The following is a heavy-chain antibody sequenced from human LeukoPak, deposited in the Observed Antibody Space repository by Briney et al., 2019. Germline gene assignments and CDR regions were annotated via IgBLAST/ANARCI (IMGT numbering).Heavy chain of an antibody. V-gene: IGHV3-74*01. D-gene: IGHD1-26*01. J-gene: IGHJ3*02. CDR2: INSDGSST. CDR3: ARGGIVGATRAFDI. CDR1: GFTFSSYW. Sequence: GGSLRLSCAASGFTFSSYWMHWVRQAPGKGPVWVSRINSDGSSTSYADSVKGRFTISRDNAKNTLYLQMNSLRAEDTAVYYCARGGIVGATRAFDIWGQGTMVTVSS.